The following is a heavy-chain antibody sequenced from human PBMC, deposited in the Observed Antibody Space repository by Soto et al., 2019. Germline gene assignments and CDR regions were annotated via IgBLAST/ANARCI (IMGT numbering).Heavy chain of an antibody. J-gene: IGHJ5*02. CDR3: ATSYGGLYHLP. D-gene: IGHD2-2*01. CDR1: GGTFSSYT. Sequence: QVQLVQSGAEVKKPGSSVRVSCKASGGTFSSYTISWVRQAPGQGLEWMGRIIRILGIANYAPTFQGRVTITADKSTSTAYMELSRLRSEYPAVYYCATSYGGLYHLPWGQGTLVTVSS. CDR2: IIRILGIA. V-gene: IGHV1-69*02.